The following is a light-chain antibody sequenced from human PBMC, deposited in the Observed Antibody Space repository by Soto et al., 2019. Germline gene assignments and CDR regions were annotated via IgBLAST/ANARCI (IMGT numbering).Light chain of an antibody. Sequence: QSVLTQPASVSGSPGQSITISCTGTTSDVGYVSWYQQHPVKAPKLMIYEVSNRPSGISNRFSGSKSGNTASLTISGLQAEDEDDYYCSEYTSSSTGVLGGGTKVTVL. J-gene: IGLJ3*02. CDR2: EVS. CDR3: SEYTSSSTGV. V-gene: IGLV2-14*01. CDR1: TSDVGY.